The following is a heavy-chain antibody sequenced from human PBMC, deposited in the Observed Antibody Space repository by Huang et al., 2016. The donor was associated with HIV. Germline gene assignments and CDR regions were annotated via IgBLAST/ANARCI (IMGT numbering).Heavy chain of an antibody. D-gene: IGHD2-15*01. CDR1: GASISSGCYY. J-gene: IGHJ3*02. V-gene: IGHV4-61*09. CDR2: IDTSGGT. CDR3: ATWPPGSQMRAFDI. Sequence: QVQLQESGPGLVKPSQTLSLTCTVSGASISSGCYYWTWIRQPAGTGLEWVGHIDTSGGTNYNPSLKSRVTISIDTSKNHFSLRLNSVTAADTAVYYCATWPPGSQMRAFDIWGPGTMITVSS.